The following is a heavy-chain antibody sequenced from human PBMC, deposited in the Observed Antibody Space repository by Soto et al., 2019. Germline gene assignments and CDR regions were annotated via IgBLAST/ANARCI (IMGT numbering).Heavy chain of an antibody. Sequence: GGSLRLSCAASGFTFNSYSMNWVRQAPGNGLEWVSSMSRSSRYIYYADSVKGRFTISRDNARNSVYLQMNSLRAEDTAVYYCARDGGVAATLANYFDYWGQGTLVTVSS. D-gene: IGHD2-15*01. CDR1: GFTFNSYS. CDR3: ARDGGVAATLANYFDY. V-gene: IGHV3-21*01. J-gene: IGHJ4*02. CDR2: MSRSSRYI.